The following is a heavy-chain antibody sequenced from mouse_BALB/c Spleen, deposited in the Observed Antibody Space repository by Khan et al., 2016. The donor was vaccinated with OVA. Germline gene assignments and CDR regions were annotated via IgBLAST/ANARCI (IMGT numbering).Heavy chain of an antibody. CDR1: GFTFRSYV. V-gene: IGHV5-6-5*01. Sequence: EVELVESGGGSVKPGGSLKLSCEVSGFTFRSYVMSWIRQTPEKRLEWVASISSSGSTYYPDSVKGRFTISRDNDRNVVYLQMSSLRSEDMAMYYCAREAYRYDEYYFDYWGQGTTLTVSS. CDR2: ISSSGST. CDR3: AREAYRYDEYYFDY. J-gene: IGHJ2*01. D-gene: IGHD2-14*01.